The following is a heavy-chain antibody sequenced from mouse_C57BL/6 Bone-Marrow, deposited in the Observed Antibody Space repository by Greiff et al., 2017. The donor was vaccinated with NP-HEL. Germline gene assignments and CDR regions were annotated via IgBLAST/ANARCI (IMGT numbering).Heavy chain of an antibody. Sequence: VQLQQPGAELVMPGASVKLSCKASGYTFTSYWMHWVKQRPGQGLEWIGEIDPSDSYTNYNQKFKGKSTLTVDKSSSTAYMQLSSLTSEDSAVYYCARDYDDSFAYWGKGTLVTVSA. CDR3: ARDYDDSFAY. J-gene: IGHJ3*01. V-gene: IGHV1-69*01. D-gene: IGHD2-4*01. CDR2: IDPSDSYT. CDR1: GYTFTSYW.